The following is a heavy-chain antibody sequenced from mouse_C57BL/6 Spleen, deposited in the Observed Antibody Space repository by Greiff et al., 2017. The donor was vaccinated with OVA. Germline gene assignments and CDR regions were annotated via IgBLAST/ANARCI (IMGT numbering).Heavy chain of an antibody. CDR1: GYTFTSYW. D-gene: IGHD1-1*01. CDR3: ARSRDYGSSCGAWFAY. CDR2: IDPSDSYT. V-gene: IGHV1-50*01. J-gene: IGHJ3*01. Sequence: QVQLQQPGAELVKPGASVKLSCKASGYTFTSYWMQWVKQRPGQGLEWIGEIDPSDSYTNYNQKFKGKATLTVDTSSSTAYMQLSSLTSEDSAVYYCARSRDYGSSCGAWFAYWGQGTLVTVSA.